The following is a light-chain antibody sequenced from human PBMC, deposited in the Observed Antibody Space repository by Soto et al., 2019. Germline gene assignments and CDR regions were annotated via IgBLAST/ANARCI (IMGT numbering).Light chain of an antibody. CDR1: QSISSW. J-gene: IGKJ1*01. Sequence: DIHMTQSPSTLSAYKCDRVTITCRSSQSISSWSAWHQQKPGKAPKLLIYDASSLESGVPSRFSGSGSGTEFTLTISSLQPDDFATYYCQQYNSYSWTFGQGTKVDNK. V-gene: IGKV1-5*01. CDR2: DAS. CDR3: QQYNSYSWT.